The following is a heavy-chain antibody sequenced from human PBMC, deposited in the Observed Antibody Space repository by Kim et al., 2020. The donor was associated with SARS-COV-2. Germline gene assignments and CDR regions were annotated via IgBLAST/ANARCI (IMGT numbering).Heavy chain of an antibody. CDR2: ISYDGSNK. Sequence: GGSLRLSCAASGFTFSSYGMHWVRQAPGKGLEWVAVISYDGSNKYHADSVKGRLTISRDNSKNTLHLQMNSLRAEDTAVYYCAKDQGYYDSSGYYDYWGQGTLVTVSS. V-gene: IGHV3-30*18. D-gene: IGHD3-22*01. J-gene: IGHJ4*02. CDR1: GFTFSSYG. CDR3: AKDQGYYDSSGYYDY.